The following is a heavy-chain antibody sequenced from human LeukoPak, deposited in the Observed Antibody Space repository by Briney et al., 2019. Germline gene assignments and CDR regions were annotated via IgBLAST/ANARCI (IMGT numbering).Heavy chain of an antibody. CDR2: ISYDGSNK. CDR3: ARDAGYYYDSSGYSH. CDR1: GFTFSSYG. J-gene: IGHJ4*02. V-gene: IGHV3-30*03. D-gene: IGHD3-22*01. Sequence: GGSLRLSCAASGFTFSSYGMHWVRQAPGKGLEWVAVISYDGSNKYYADSVKGRFTISRDNSKNTLYLQMNSLRAEDTAVYYCARDAGYYYDSSGYSHWGQGTLVTVSS.